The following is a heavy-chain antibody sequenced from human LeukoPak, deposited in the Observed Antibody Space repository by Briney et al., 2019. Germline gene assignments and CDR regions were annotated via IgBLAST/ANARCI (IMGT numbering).Heavy chain of an antibody. D-gene: IGHD2-21*02. CDR1: GFTFSSYS. V-gene: IGHV3-48*02. CDR3: ARDLYCGGDCYETYYYYGMDV. Sequence: PGGSLRLSCAASGFTFSSYSMNWVRQAPGKGLEWVSYISSSSSTIYYADSAKGRFTISRDNAKNSLYLQMNSLRDEDTAVYYCARDLYCGGDCYETYYYYGMDVWGQGTTVTVSS. CDR2: ISSSSSTI. J-gene: IGHJ6*02.